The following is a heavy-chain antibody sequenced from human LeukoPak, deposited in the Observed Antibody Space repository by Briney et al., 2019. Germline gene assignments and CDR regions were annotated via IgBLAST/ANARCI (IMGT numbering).Heavy chain of an antibody. J-gene: IGHJ6*03. D-gene: IGHD6-13*01. CDR3: AKVDRGDYSSSPVPYYNYYMNV. CDR2: ISSSSSLI. Sequence: GGSLRLSCAASGYTFSYYSMNWVRQAPGRGLEWVSCISSSSSLIFYSDSVRGRFTISRDNAKNLLHLHMNSLRVEDTAVYYCAKVDRGDYSSSPVPYYNYYMNVWGKGTTVTVSS. CDR1: GYTFSYYS. V-gene: IGHV3-21*01.